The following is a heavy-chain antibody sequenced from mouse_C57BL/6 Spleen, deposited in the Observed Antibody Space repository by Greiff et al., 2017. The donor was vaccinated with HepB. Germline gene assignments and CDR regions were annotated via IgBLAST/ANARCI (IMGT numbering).Heavy chain of an antibody. CDR2: INPNNGGT. D-gene: IGHD1-1*01. J-gene: IGHJ1*03. CDR3: ARDYYGSSYWYFDV. V-gene: IGHV1-22*01. Sequence: EVQLQQSGPELVKPGASVKMSCKASGYTFTDYNMHWVKQSHGKSLEWIGYINPNNGGTSYNQKFKGKATLTVNKSSSTAYMELRSLTSEDSAVYYCARDYYGSSYWYFDVWGTGTTGTVSS. CDR1: GYTFTDYN.